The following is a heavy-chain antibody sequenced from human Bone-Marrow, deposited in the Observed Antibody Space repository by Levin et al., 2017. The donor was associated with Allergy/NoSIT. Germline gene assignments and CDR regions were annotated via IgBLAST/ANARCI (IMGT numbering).Heavy chain of an antibody. J-gene: IGHJ1*01. V-gene: IGHV3-23*01. D-gene: IGHD3-22*01. CDR3: AGEPGVSGFYAWGD. Sequence: GGSLRLSCAASGFTFSTYAITWVRQAPGKGLEWVAAISGSAVTTYYADSVKGRFTISRDNSKNTAFLQMNTLRVDDTAVYFCAGEPGVSGFYAWGDWGQGTLVTVSS. CDR1: GFTFSTYA. CDR2: ISGSAVTT.